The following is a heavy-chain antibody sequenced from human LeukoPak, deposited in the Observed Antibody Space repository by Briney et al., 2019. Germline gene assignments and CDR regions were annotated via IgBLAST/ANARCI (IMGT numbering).Heavy chain of an antibody. CDR2: KWYDGSNK. Sequence: AGGSLRLSCAASGFTFSSYGMHWVRQAPGKGLEWVQVKWYDGSNKYYADSVKGRFTIPRDNSKNTLYLQMNSRRAEDTAVYYCARDGQQWLVFDYYYGMDVWGKGTTVTVSS. CDR1: GFTFSSYG. V-gene: IGHV3-33*01. CDR3: ARDGQQWLVFDYYYGMDV. J-gene: IGHJ6*04. D-gene: IGHD6-19*01.